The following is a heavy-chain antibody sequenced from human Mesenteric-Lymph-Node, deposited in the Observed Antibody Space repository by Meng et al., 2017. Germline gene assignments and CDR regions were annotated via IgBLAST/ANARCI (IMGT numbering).Heavy chain of an antibody. CDR3: VRDTRRGGGWFDP. J-gene: IGHJ5*02. V-gene: IGHV4-4*02. CDR1: GGSISSSQW. D-gene: IGHD3-10*01. CDR2: IYHGVNI. Sequence: QVQPEESGPVLVKPSGTLSLTCAVSGGSISSSQWWSWIRQPPGKGLEWIGYIYHGVNIYYTPSLRSRVTISVDKSRNQFSLKLTSVSAADTAVYYCVRDTRRGGGWFDPWGQGTLVTVSS.